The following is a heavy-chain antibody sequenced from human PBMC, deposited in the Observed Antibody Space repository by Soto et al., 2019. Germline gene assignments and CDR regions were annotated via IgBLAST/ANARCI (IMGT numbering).Heavy chain of an antibody. CDR2: IYPGDSYT. V-gene: IGHV5-51*01. CDR1: GYSFTNYW. J-gene: IGHJ6*02. CDR3: ARHGPRVYEDSSGYYHYGMDV. Sequence: GDSLKISCKGSGYSFTNYWIGWVRQMPGKGLEWMGIIYPGDSYTRYSPSFQGQVTISADKSISTAYLQWSSLKDSDTAKYYCARHGPRVYEDSSGYYHYGMDVCGQGTTVTVYS. D-gene: IGHD3-22*01.